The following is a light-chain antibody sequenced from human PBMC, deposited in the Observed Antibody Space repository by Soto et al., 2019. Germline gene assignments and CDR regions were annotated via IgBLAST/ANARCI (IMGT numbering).Light chain of an antibody. V-gene: IGLV1-47*01. CDR2: RNN. J-gene: IGLJ2*01. CDR1: SSNIGSNY. Sequence: QSVLTQPPSASGTPGQRVTISCSGSSSNIGSNYVYWYQQLPGTAPKLLIYRNNQRPSGVPDRFSGSKSGTSASLAISGLRSEAEADYYCAAWDASLSVVVFGGGTKLTVI. CDR3: AAWDASLSVVV.